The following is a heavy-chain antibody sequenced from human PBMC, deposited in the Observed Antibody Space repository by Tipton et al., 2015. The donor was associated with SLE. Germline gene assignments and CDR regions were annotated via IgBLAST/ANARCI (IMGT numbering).Heavy chain of an antibody. Sequence: TLSLTCTVSGASIRSYYWSWIRQPPGKGLEWIGNIYNSGSTTYNPSLKSRVTMSLDTSKNQFSLKLNSVTAADTAVYYCARDSLSGDNWFDPWGQGTLVTVSS. CDR3: ARDSLSGDNWFDP. CDR2: IYNSGST. CDR1: GASIRSYY. J-gene: IGHJ5*02. D-gene: IGHD1-1*01. V-gene: IGHV4-59*01.